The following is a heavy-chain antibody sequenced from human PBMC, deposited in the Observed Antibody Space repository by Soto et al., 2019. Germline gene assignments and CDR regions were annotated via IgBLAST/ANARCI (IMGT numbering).Heavy chain of an antibody. D-gene: IGHD3-16*01. J-gene: IGHJ3*02. CDR2: ISYDGSNK. CDR1: GFTFSSYA. CDR3: ASTRGLGAFDI. V-gene: IGHV3-30-3*01. Sequence: QVQLVESGGGVLQPGRSLRLSCAASGFTFSSYAMHWVRQAPGKGLEWVAVISYDGSNKYYADSVKGRFTISRDNSKNTLYLQMNSLRAEDTAVYYCASTRGLGAFDIWGQGTMVTVSS.